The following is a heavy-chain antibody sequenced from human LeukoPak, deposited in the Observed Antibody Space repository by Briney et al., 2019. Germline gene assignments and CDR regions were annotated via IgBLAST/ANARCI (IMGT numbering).Heavy chain of an antibody. Sequence: PSQTLSLTCTVSGGSISSGGYYWSWIRQHPGKGLEWIGYIYYSGSTYYNPSLKSRVTISVDTSKNQFSLKLSSVTAADTAVYYYARHYRVCSSTSCYPTNWFDPWGQGTLVTVSS. CDR3: ARHYRVCSSTSCYPTNWFDP. CDR1: GGSISSGGYY. J-gene: IGHJ5*02. D-gene: IGHD2-2*01. V-gene: IGHV4-31*03. CDR2: IYYSGST.